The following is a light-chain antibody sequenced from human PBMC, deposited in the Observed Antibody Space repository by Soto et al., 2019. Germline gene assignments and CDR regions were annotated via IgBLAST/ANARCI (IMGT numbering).Light chain of an antibody. CDR3: QQYGTSPWT. CDR2: GAS. V-gene: IGKV3-15*01. CDR1: QSVTSN. Sequence: EIVMTQSPATLSVSPGERATFPCRASQSVTSNLAWYQQKPGQAPRLLIYGASTRATGIPARFSGSGSGTEFTLTISSLQSEDFAVYYCQQYGTSPWTFGQGTKVDI. J-gene: IGKJ1*01.